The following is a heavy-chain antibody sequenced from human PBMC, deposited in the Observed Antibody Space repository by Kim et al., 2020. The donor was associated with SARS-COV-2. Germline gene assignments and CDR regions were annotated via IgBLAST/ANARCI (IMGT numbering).Heavy chain of an antibody. CDR3: ARASSLAGEYYFDY. CDR2: IFYSGSA. Sequence: SETLSLTCTVSRGSISSSNYYWGWIRQAPGKGLEWIGKIFYSGSADFSASLKSRVTMSVDTSKKQFALHLSSVTAADTAVYYCARASSLAGEYYFDYWGQGTLVTVS. J-gene: IGHJ4*02. V-gene: IGHV4-39*06. D-gene: IGHD6-19*01. CDR1: RGSISSSNYY.